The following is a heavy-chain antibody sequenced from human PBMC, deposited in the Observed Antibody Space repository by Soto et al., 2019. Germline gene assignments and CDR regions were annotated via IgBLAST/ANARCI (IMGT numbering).Heavy chain of an antibody. CDR1: GFTFSDYY. V-gene: IGHV3-11*01. J-gene: IGHJ4*02. D-gene: IGHD6-13*01. CDR3: ARLRRGSSWYLDY. CDR2: ISTTGTTT. Sequence: SGGSLRLSCAASGFTFSDYYMSWIRQAPGKGLEWVSYISTTGTTTNYADSMKGRFTISRDNAKNSLYLQMNSPRPEDTAVYYCARLRRGSSWYLDYWGRGTQVTVSS.